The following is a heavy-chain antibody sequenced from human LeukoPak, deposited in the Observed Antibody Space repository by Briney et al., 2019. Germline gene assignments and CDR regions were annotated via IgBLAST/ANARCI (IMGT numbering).Heavy chain of an antibody. CDR2: IIPIFGTA. V-gene: IGHV1-69*13. Sequence: SVKVSFKASAGTFSSYAISWVRQAPGQGLEWMGGIIPIFGTANYAQKFQGRVTITADESTSTAYMELSSLRSEDTAVYYCARGADGYYGSGLDYYYYGMDVWGKGTTVTVSS. CDR3: ARGADGYYGSGLDYYYYGMDV. D-gene: IGHD3-10*01. CDR1: AGTFSSYA. J-gene: IGHJ6*04.